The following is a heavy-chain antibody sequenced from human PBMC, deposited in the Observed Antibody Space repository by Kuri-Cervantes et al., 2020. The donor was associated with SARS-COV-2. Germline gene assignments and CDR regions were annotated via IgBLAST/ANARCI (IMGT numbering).Heavy chain of an antibody. V-gene: IGHV1-69*05. D-gene: IGHD4-23*01. Sequence: SVKVSCKASGGTFSSYAISWVRQAPGQGLEWMGGIIPIFGTANYAQKFQGRVTITTDESTSTAYMELSSLRSEDTAVYYCARDVGYGGTSELDITYFDYWGQGTLVTVSS. CDR1: GGTFSSYA. CDR2: IIPIFGTA. CDR3: ARDVGYGGTSELDITYFDY. J-gene: IGHJ4*02.